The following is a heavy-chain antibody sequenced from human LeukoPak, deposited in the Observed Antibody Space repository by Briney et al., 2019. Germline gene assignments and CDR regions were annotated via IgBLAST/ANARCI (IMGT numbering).Heavy chain of an antibody. CDR3: ARDNYDILTGYCDY. V-gene: IGHV4-34*01. J-gene: IGHJ4*02. Sequence: SETLSLTCAVPGGSFSGYYWSWIRQPPGKGLEWIGEINHSGSTNYNPSLKSRVTISVDTSKNQFSLKLSSVTAADTAVYYCARDNYDILTGYCDYWGQGTLVTVSS. CDR1: GGSFSGYY. D-gene: IGHD3-9*01. CDR2: INHSGST.